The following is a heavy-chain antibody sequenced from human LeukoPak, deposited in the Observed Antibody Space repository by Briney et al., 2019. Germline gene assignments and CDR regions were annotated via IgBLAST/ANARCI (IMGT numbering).Heavy chain of an antibody. CDR3: VIGDPVDY. D-gene: IGHD3-3*01. CDR1: GYTFTSYY. Sequence: GASVKVSCKASGYTFTSYYMHWVRQAPGQGLEWMGWMNPNSGNTGYAQKFQGRVTMTRNTSISTAYMELSSLRSEDTAVYYCVIGDPVDYWGQGTLVTVSS. J-gene: IGHJ4*02. V-gene: IGHV1-8*02. CDR2: MNPNSGNT.